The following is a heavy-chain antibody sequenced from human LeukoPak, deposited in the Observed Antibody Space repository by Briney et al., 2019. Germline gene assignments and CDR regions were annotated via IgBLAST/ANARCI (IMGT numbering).Heavy chain of an antibody. CDR3: AKVGGPISGSYYGPTLGSNWFDP. V-gene: IGHV3-30*02. D-gene: IGHD1-26*01. CDR1: GFTFSSYG. CDR2: IRYDGSNK. J-gene: IGHJ5*02. Sequence: GGSLRLSCAASGFTFSSYGMHWVRQAPGKGLEWVACIRYDGSNKYYADSVKGRFTISRDNSKNTLYLQTNSLRAEDTAVYYCAKVGGPISGSYYGPTLGSNWFDPWGQGTLVTVSS.